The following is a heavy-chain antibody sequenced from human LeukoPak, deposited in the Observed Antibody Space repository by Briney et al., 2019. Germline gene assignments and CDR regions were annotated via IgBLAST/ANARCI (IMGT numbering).Heavy chain of an antibody. J-gene: IGHJ3*02. V-gene: IGHV4-61*02. CDR1: GGSISSGSYY. Sequence: SQTLSLTCTVSGGSISSGSYYWSWIRQPAGKGLEWIGRIYTSGGTNYNPSLKSRVTISVDTSKNQFSLKLSSVTAADTAVYYCARESSIVVVPAAIPRAFDIWGQGTMVTVSS. CDR3: ARESSIVVVPAAIPRAFDI. CDR2: IYTSGGT. D-gene: IGHD2-2*02.